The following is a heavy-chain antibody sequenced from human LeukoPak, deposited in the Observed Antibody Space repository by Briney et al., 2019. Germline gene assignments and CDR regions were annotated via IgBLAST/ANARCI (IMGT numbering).Heavy chain of an antibody. D-gene: IGHD6-13*01. CDR3: ARDFRIAAPGTDWNY. CDR1: GFTFSDYY. Sequence: PGGSLRLSCAASGFTFSDYYMSWIRQAPGKGLEWVSYISGSGSTISYADSVKGRFTISRDNAKNSLYLQMNRLRAEDTAVYYCARDFRIAAPGTDWNYWGQGTLVTVSS. V-gene: IGHV3-11*04. J-gene: IGHJ4*02. CDR2: ISGSGSTI.